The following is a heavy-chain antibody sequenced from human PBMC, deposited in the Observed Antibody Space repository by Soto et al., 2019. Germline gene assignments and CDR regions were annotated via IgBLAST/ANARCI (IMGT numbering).Heavy chain of an antibody. CDR1: GFTFSNAW. V-gene: IGHV3-15*01. D-gene: IGHD6-13*01. CDR3: TTVRMDSSSWYSGLWLYYYYGMDV. CDR2: IKSKTDGGTT. J-gene: IGHJ6*02. Sequence: GGSLRLSCAASGFTFSNAWLSWVRQAPGKGLEWVGSIKSKTDGGTTDYAAPVKGRFTISRDDSKNTLYLQMNSLKTEDTAVYYCTTVRMDSSSWYSGLWLYYYYGMDVWGQGTTVTVSS.